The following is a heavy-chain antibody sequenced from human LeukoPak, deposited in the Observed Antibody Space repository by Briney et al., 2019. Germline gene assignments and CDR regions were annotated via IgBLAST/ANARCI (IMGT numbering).Heavy chain of an antibody. J-gene: IGHJ4*02. V-gene: IGHV3-48*01. CDR3: ASGAYYSSSWYYFDY. CDR1: GFTFSSYS. Sequence: GGSLRLSCAASGFTFSSYSMNWVRHAPGKGLEWVSYISSSSSTIYYADSVKGRFTISRDNAKNSLYLQMNSLRAEDTAVYYCASGAYYSSSWYYFDYWGQGTLVTVSS. CDR2: ISSSSSTI. D-gene: IGHD6-13*01.